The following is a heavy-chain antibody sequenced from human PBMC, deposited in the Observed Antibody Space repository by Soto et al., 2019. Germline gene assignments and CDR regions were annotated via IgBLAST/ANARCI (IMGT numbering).Heavy chain of an antibody. D-gene: IGHD4-4*01. Sequence: PGGSLRLSCAASGFTFSSYGMHWVRQAPGKGLEWVAVISYDGSNRYYADSVKGRFTISRDNSKNTLYLQMNSLRAEDTAVYYGAKGGDYSNSITLYYYYYVMDVWGQGTTVTVSS. CDR1: GFTFSSYG. CDR2: ISYDGSNR. V-gene: IGHV3-30*18. CDR3: AKGGDYSNSITLYYYYYVMDV. J-gene: IGHJ6*02.